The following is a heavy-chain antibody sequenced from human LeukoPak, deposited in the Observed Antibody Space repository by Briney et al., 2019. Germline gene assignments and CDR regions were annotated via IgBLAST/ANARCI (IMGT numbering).Heavy chain of an antibody. Sequence: ASVKVSCKASGYTFTSYGISWVRQAPGQGLEWMGWMNPNSGNTGYAQKFQGRVTITRNTSISTAYMELSSLRSEDTAVYYCARGHAQLRFLEGLWGQGTLVTVSS. V-gene: IGHV1-8*03. D-gene: IGHD3-3*01. J-gene: IGHJ4*02. CDR2: MNPNSGNT. CDR1: GYTFTSYG. CDR3: ARGHAQLRFLEGL.